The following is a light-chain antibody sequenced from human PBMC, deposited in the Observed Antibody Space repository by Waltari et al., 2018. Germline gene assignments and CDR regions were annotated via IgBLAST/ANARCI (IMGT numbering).Light chain of an antibody. J-gene: IGKJ1*01. CDR2: GAT. CDR1: QNINRF. Sequence: DIQMTQSPSSLSASVGDTVTITCRASQNINRFLNWYQQESGRAPKLLISGATSLQNGVPSRFSGSGFVTDFTLTISSLQPEDFATYYCQQSYSTLTWTFGQGTKVEI. V-gene: IGKV1-39*01. CDR3: QQSYSTLTWT.